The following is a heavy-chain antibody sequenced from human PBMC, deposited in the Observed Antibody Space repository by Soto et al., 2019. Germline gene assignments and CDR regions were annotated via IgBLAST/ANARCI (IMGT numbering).Heavy chain of an antibody. J-gene: IGHJ4*02. CDR1: GYSLTGYY. Sequence: VQLVQSGAEVKKPGASVKVSCKPSGYSLTGYYMHWVRQAPGQGLEWMGWLNPITGGTNYTQKFQGRVTMTRDTSIGTAYMELSGLRSDDTAVYFCTRDLDYWGQGTLVTVSS. CDR3: TRDLDY. CDR2: LNPITGGT. V-gene: IGHV1-2*02.